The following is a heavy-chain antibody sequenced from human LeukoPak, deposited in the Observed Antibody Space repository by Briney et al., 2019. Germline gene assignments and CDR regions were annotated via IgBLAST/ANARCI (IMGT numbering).Heavy chain of an antibody. CDR1: GFTFSSYA. V-gene: IGHV3-23*01. CDR2: ISGSGGST. D-gene: IGHD2/OR15-2a*01. CDR3: ANDLGPFHRYFDL. Sequence: PGGSLRLSCAASGFTFSSYAMSWVRQAPGKGLEWVSAISGSGGSTYYADSVKGRFTISRDNSKNTLYLQMNSLRAEDTAVYYCANDLGPFHRYFDLWGRGTLVTVSS. J-gene: IGHJ2*01.